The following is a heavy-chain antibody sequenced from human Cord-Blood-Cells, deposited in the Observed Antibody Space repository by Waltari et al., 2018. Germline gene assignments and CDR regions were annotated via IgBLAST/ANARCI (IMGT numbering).Heavy chain of an antibody. D-gene: IGHD3-16*01. CDR2: IYYSGST. CDR1: GGSISSSRYY. J-gene: IGHJ5*02. CDR3: ASRDEGGAHNWFDP. Sequence: QLQLQESGPGLVKPSETLSLTCTVSGGSISSSRYYRGWSRQPPGKGLEWIGSIYYSGSTYYNPSLKSRVTISVDTSKNQFSLKLSSVTAADTAVYYCASRDEGGAHNWFDPWGQGTLVTVSS. V-gene: IGHV4-39*07.